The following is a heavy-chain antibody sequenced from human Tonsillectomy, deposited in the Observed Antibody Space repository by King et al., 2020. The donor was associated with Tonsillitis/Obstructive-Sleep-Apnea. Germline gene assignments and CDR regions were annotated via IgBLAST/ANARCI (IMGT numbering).Heavy chain of an antibody. CDR2: ISSSGSTI. CDR1: GFTFSSYE. Sequence: VQLVESGGGLVQPGGSLRLSCAASGFTFSSYEMNWVRQAPGKGLEWVSYISSSGSTIYSADSVKGRFTISRDNAKNSLSLQMNSLRAEDTAVYYCAGVGLEYQLLGPWGYYGMDVWGQGTTVTVSS. D-gene: IGHD2-2*01. V-gene: IGHV3-48*03. CDR3: AGVGLEYQLLGPWGYYGMDV. J-gene: IGHJ6*02.